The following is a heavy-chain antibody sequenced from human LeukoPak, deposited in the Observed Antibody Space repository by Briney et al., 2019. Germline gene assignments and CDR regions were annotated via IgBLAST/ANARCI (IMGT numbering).Heavy chain of an antibody. CDR1: RYTFSNYD. CDR2: MNPNSGNT. CDR3: ARMLGGWFDP. J-gene: IGHJ5*02. V-gene: IGHV1-8*01. Sequence: ASVKVSCKASRYTFSNYDINWVRQATGQGLEWMGWMNPNSGNTGYAQKFQGRVTMTRNTSISTAYMELSSLRSEDTAVYYCARMLGGWFDPWGQGTLVTVSS. D-gene: IGHD3-10*02.